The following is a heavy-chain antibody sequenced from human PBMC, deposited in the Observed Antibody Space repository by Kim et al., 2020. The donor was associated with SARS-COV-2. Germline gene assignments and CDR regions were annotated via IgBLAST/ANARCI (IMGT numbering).Heavy chain of an antibody. Sequence: NPSLKSRVPISVDTSKNQFSLKLSSVTAADTAVYYCARLYCSGGSCYLDYWGQGTLVTVSS. J-gene: IGHJ4*02. D-gene: IGHD2-15*01. CDR3: ARLYCSGGSCYLDY. V-gene: IGHV4-39*01.